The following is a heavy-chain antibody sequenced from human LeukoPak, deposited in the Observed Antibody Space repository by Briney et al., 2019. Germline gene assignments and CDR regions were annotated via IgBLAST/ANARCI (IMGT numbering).Heavy chain of an antibody. CDR3: TTLMATIITDY. V-gene: IGHV3-7*01. D-gene: IGHD5-12*01. CDR1: GFTLSGYF. Sequence: GGSLRLSCAASGFTLSGYFMSWVRQAPGEGLEWVASIKGDGSEKYYVDSVKGRFTISRDNAKNSLYLQMNSLRAEDTAVYYCTTLMATIITDYWGQGTLVTVSS. CDR2: IKGDGSEK. J-gene: IGHJ4*02.